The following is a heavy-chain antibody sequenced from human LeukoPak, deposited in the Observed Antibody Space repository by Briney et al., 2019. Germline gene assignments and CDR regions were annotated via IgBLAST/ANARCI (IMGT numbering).Heavy chain of an antibody. Sequence: GGSLRLSCAVSGFTFSDYYMSWIRQAPGMGLEWVSYISSSGTTKYYADSVKDRFTIFRDNAKNSLYLQMNSLRAEDTAVYYCARVRGGTYSNWDYWGQGTLVTVSS. CDR3: ARVRGGTYSNWDY. V-gene: IGHV3-11*04. CDR1: GFTFSDYY. CDR2: ISSSGTTK. D-gene: IGHD1-26*01. J-gene: IGHJ4*02.